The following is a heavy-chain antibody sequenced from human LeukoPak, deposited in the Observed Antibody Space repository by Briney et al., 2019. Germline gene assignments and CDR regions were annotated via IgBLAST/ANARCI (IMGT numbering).Heavy chain of an antibody. CDR3: ARDRSLDV. CDR2: IYTSGST. V-gene: IGHV4-61*10. CDR1: TGSVSSGTYY. J-gene: IGHJ6*04. Sequence: SETLSLTCTVSTGSVSSGTYYWTWIRQPAGKGLEWIGHIYTSGSTNYNPSLRSRVTISLDASKNQFSLRLTSVTAADTAVYYCARDRSLDVWGKGTTVTVSS.